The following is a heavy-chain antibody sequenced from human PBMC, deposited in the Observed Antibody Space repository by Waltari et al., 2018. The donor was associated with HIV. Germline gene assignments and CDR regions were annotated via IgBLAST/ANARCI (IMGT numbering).Heavy chain of an antibody. CDR3: ARDPRITIFGVVTPGNYFDY. CDR2: IYYSGST. V-gene: IGHV4-39*07. D-gene: IGHD3-3*01. CDR1: GGSISSSSYY. Sequence: QLQLQESGPGLVTPSETLSLTCTVSGGSISSSSYYWGWIRQPPGNGLEWIGSIYYSGSTYYNPSLKSRVTISVDTSKNQFSLKLSSVTAADTAVYYCARDPRITIFGVVTPGNYFDYWGQGTLVTVSS. J-gene: IGHJ4*02.